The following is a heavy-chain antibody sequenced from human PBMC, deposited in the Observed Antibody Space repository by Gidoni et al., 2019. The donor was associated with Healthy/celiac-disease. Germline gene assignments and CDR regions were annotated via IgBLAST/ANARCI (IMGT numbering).Heavy chain of an antibody. D-gene: IGHD3-22*01. CDR3: AKGRITMIVVVIAPYFDY. V-gene: IGHV3-23*01. J-gene: IGHJ4*02. CDR2: ISGSGGST. CDR1: GFTFSSYA. Sequence: EVQLLESGGGLVQPGGSLRLSCAASGFTFSSYAMSWVRQAPGKGLEWGSAISGSGGSTYYADSVKGRFTISRDNSKNTLYLQMNSLRAEDTAVYYCAKGRITMIVVVIAPYFDYWGQGTLVTVSS.